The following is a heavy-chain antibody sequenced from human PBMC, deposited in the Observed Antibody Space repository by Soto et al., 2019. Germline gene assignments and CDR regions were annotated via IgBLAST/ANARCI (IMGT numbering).Heavy chain of an antibody. CDR3: ARESRPAYCGGDCYSRPPRGGIDY. CDR1: GFTFSNAW. Sequence: EVQLVESGGGLVKPGGSLRLSCAASGFTFSNAWMSWVRQAPGKGLEWVGRIKSKTDGGTTDYAAPVKGRFTISRDNSKNTLYLQMNSLRAEDTAVYYCARESRPAYCGGDCYSRPPRGGIDYWGQGTLVTVSS. J-gene: IGHJ4*02. CDR2: IKSKTDGGTT. D-gene: IGHD2-21*02. V-gene: IGHV3-15*01.